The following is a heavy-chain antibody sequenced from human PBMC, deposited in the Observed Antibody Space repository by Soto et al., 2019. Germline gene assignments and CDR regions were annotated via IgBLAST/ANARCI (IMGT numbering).Heavy chain of an antibody. D-gene: IGHD1-26*01. CDR3: ARVGWEPTPKHYDYYYYGMDV. CDR2: IIPIFGTA. V-gene: IGHV1-69*13. Sequence: SVKVSCKASGGTFSSYASSWVRQAPGQGLEWMGGIIPIFGTANYAQKFQGRVTITADESTSTAYMELSSLRSEDTAVYYCARVGWEPTPKHYDYYYYGMDVWGHGTTVTFSS. J-gene: IGHJ6*02. CDR1: GGTFSSYA.